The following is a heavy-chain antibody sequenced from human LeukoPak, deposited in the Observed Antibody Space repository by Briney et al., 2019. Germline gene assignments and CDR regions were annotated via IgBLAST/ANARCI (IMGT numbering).Heavy chain of an antibody. V-gene: IGHV3-74*01. CDR3: ARGTTNNDY. D-gene: IGHD1-14*01. Sequence: GSLRLSCAVSGFTFSRYWMHWVRQAPGKGLVWVSRINSDGSSTSHADSVKGRFTISRDNAKNTLYLQMNSLRAEDTGVYYCARGTTNNDYWGQGTLVTVSS. CDR2: INSDGSST. CDR1: GFTFSRYW. J-gene: IGHJ4*02.